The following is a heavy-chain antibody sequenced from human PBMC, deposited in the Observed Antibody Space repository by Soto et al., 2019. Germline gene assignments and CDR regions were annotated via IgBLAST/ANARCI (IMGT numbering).Heavy chain of an antibody. CDR2: ISSSSSYI. Sequence: GGSLRLSCAASGFTFSSYSMSWVRQAPGKGLEWVSSISSSSSYIYYADSVKGRFTNSRDNAKNSLYQQMNSLRAEDTAVYYCASSYSSSWLYWGQGTLVTVSS. D-gene: IGHD6-13*01. J-gene: IGHJ4*02. CDR1: GFTFSSYS. CDR3: ASSYSSSWLY. V-gene: IGHV3-21*01.